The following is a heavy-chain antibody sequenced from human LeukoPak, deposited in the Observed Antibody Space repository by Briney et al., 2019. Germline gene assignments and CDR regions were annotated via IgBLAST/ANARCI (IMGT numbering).Heavy chain of an antibody. CDR2: ITATSSST. D-gene: IGHD2-15*01. J-gene: IGHJ4*02. CDR1: GFTFSSYG. CDR3: AKAPVTTCSGAYCYPFDY. V-gene: IGHV3-23*01. Sequence: PGGSLRLSCAASGFTFSSYGMSWVRQAPGEGLEWVSAITATSSSTHDADSVQGRFTISRDNSKNTLYLQMNSLRPEDTAIYYCAKAPVTTCSGAYCYPFDYWSQGTLVTVSS.